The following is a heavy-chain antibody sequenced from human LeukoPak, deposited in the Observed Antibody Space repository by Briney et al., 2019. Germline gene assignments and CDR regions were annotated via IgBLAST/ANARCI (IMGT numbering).Heavy chain of an antibody. CDR3: SRGYTYGSIDY. CDR2: ISGDGSTT. D-gene: IGHD5-18*01. CDR1: GFTFSTYW. Sequence: GGSLRLSCAASGFTFSTYWMHWVRQDPGKGLVWVSRISGDGSTTSYADSVKGRFTISRDNAKNTLFLQMSSLRAEDTAVYYCSRGYTYGSIDYWGQGTLVTVSS. V-gene: IGHV3-74*01. J-gene: IGHJ4*02.